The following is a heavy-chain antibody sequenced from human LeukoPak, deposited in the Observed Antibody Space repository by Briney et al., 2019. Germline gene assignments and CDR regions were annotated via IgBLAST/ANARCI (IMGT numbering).Heavy chain of an antibody. CDR2: IKGDGSEK. CDR1: GFTFSNHW. D-gene: IGHD3-16*01. J-gene: IGHJ6*02. CDR3: ARSQSLGRLSYYYGMDV. Sequence: GGSLRLSCAASGFTFSNHWMSWVRQTPGEGLEWVANIKGDGSEKYYVESVKGRFTISRDNADNSLYLQMKSLRAEDTAVYYCARSQSLGRLSYYYGMDVWGQGTTVTVSS. V-gene: IGHV3-7*03.